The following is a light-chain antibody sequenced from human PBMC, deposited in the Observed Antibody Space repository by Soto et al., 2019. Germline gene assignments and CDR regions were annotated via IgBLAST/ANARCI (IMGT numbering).Light chain of an antibody. CDR2: EGS. CDR1: SSDVGSYNL. J-gene: IGLJ1*01. CDR3: CSYAGSSTFVYV. Sequence: QSVLTQPASVSGSPGQSITTSCTGTSSDVGSYNLVSWYQQHPGKAPKLMIYEGSKRPSGVSNRFSGSKSGNTASLTISGLQAEDEADYYCCSYAGSSTFVYVFGTGTKLTVL. V-gene: IGLV2-23*03.